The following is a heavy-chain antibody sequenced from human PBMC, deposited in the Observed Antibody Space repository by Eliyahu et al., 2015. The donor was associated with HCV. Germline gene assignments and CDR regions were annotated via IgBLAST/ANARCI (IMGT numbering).Heavy chain of an antibody. D-gene: IGHD6-13*01. J-gene: IGHJ5*02. V-gene: IGHV1-69*01. CDR2: IIPIFGTA. CDR1: GGTFSSYA. CDR3: ARGQVDSSSWLQVWFDP. Sequence: EVKKPGSSVKVSCKASGGTFSSYAISWVRQAPGQGLEWMGGIIPIFGTANYAQKFQGRVTITADESTSTAYMELSSLRSEDTAVYYCARGQVDSSSWLQVWFDPWGQGTLVTVSS.